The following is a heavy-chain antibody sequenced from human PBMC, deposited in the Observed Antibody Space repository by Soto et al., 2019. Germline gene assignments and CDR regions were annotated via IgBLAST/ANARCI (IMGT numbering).Heavy chain of an antibody. CDR3: VRGRSVLYLDL. CDR2: INPKNGGR. J-gene: IGHJ1*01. Sequence: ASVKVSCKSSVYTFTDFYIHWVRQVPGQGLEWFGWINPKNGGRNYAQKFQGRVTMTRHTSVNTSYMDLNRLNFDASAIYYGVRGRSVLYLDLWGRGTQVTVSS. D-gene: IGHD1-20*01. CDR1: VYTFTDFY. V-gene: IGHV1-2*02.